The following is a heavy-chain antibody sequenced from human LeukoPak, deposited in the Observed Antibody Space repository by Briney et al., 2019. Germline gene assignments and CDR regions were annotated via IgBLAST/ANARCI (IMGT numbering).Heavy chain of an antibody. D-gene: IGHD3-10*01. CDR3: ARRGSGKYFDQ. CDR1: GGSIGSGSYY. Sequence: SSETLSLTCAVSGGSIGSGSYYWSWIRQPAGKGLEWIGRIYTSGSTNYNPSLKSRVTISVDTSKNQFSLKLSSVTAADTAVYYCARRGSGKYFDQWGQGTLVTVSS. J-gene: IGHJ4*02. CDR2: IYTSGST. V-gene: IGHV4-61*02.